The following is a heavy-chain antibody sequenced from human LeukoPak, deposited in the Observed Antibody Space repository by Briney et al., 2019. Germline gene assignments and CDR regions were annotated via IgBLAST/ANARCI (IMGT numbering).Heavy chain of an antibody. CDR1: GGTFSSYA. D-gene: IGHD1-26*01. CDR3: ARASQWGLLDY. CDR2: IIPILGIA. J-gene: IGHJ4*02. Sequence: SVKVSCKASGGTFSSYAISWVRQAPGQGLEWMGRIIPILGIANYAQKFQGRVTITADKSTSTAYMELSSLRSEDTAVYYCARASQWGLLDYWGQGTLVTVSS. V-gene: IGHV1-69*04.